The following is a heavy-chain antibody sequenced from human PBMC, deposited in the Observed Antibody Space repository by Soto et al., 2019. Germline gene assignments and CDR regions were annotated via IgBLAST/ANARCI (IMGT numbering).Heavy chain of an antibody. CDR3: AHRATMTIFGLIIDNGVWFDP. CDR2: IYWDGDR. CDR1: GFSLSTSGAA. Sequence: ESGPTLVKPTQTLTLTCTFSGFSLSTSGAAVGWIRQPPGRALEWLALIYWDGDRRYNPSLQSRLTIDKDTSRNQVALTLTNVDPADTATYYCAHRATMTIFGLIIDNGVWFDPWGQGTLVIVSS. V-gene: IGHV2-5*02. J-gene: IGHJ5*02. D-gene: IGHD3-3*01.